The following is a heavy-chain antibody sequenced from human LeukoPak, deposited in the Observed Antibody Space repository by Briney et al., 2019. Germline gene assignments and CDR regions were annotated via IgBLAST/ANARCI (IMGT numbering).Heavy chain of an antibody. CDR3: ARASSTSCYY. CDR2: ISGSGGST. D-gene: IGHD2-2*01. J-gene: IGHJ4*02. V-gene: IGHV3-23*01. CDR1: GFTFSSYA. Sequence: GGSLRLSCAASGFTFSSYAMSWVRQAPGKGLEWVSAISGSGGSTYCADSVKGRFTISRDNAKNTLYLQMNSLRAEDTAVYYCARASSTSCYYWGQGTLVTVSS.